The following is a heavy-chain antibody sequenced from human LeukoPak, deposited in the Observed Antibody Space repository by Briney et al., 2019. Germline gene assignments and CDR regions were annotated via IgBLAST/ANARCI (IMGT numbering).Heavy chain of an antibody. CDR2: IRYDGSNK. CDR1: GFTFSNYG. V-gene: IGHV3-30*02. D-gene: IGHD3-10*01. J-gene: IGHJ4*02. CDR3: AKDLVGYYGSGSFDY. Sequence: GGSLRLSCAASGFTFSNYGVHWVRQAPGKGLEWVAFIRYDGSNKYYADSVKGRFTISRDNSKNTLYLQMNSLRAEDTAVYYCAKDLVGYYGSGSFDYWGQGTLVTVSS.